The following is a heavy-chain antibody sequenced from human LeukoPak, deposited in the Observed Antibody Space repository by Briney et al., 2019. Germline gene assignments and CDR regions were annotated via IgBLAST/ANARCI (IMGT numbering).Heavy chain of an antibody. CDR1: GYTFTGYY. J-gene: IGHJ5*02. CDR3: AREVAGTRAWFDP. CDR2: INPNSDDT. D-gene: IGHD6-19*01. Sequence: GASVKVSCKASGYTFTGYYLHLVRQAPAQGLEWMGLINPNSDDTNYDQKFQGKVTMTRDTSISTAYMELSRLRSDNTAVYYCAREVAGTRAWFDPWGQGTLVTVSS. V-gene: IGHV1-2*02.